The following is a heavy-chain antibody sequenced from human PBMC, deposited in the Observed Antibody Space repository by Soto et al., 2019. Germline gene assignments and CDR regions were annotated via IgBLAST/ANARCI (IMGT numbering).Heavy chain of an antibody. D-gene: IGHD3-10*01. CDR1: GFTFSSYA. J-gene: IGHJ4*02. Sequence: PGGSLRLSCAASGFTFSSYAMHWVRQAPGKGLEWVAVISYDGSNKYYADSVKGRFTISRDNSKNTLYLQMNSLRAEDTAVYYCARDLYYYGSGSYYPIDYWGQGTLVTVSS. CDR3: ARDLYYYGSGSYYPIDY. CDR2: ISYDGSNK. V-gene: IGHV3-30-3*01.